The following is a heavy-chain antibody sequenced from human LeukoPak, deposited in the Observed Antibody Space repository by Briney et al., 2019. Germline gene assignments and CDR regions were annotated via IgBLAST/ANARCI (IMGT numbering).Heavy chain of an antibody. J-gene: IGHJ6*03. CDR3: ARAAAAGLYYYYYMDV. D-gene: IGHD6-13*01. CDR1: GGSISSYY. CDR2: IYTSGST. V-gene: IGHV4-4*07. Sequence: SKTLSLPCTVSGGSISSYYWSWIRQPAGKGLEWIGRIYTSGSTNYNPSLKSRVTMSVDTSKNQFSLKLSSVTAADTAVYYCARAAAAGLYYYYYMDVWGKGTPVTVSS.